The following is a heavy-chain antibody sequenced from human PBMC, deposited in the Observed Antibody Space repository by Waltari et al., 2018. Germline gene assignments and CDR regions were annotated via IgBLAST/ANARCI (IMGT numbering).Heavy chain of an antibody. V-gene: IGHV3-53*02. CDR2: IYSGGNT. D-gene: IGHD3-22*01. CDR3: ARIIRDGPSGFYGIAAFDL. CDR1: GFTVSDTY. Sequence: DVQLVETGGGLIQPGGSLRLSCSVSGFTVSDTYMTWVRPAPAKGLGWVSVIYSGGNTYYAASVTGRFTISRDNINNILFLQMNNLRAEDTATYYCARIIRDGPSGFYGIAAFDLWGQGTMVTVSS. J-gene: IGHJ3*01.